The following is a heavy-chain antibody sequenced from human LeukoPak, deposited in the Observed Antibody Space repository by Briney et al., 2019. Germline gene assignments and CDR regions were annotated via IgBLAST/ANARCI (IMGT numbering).Heavy chain of an antibody. CDR1: GFTVSSNF. J-gene: IGHJ4*02. D-gene: IGHD3-10*01. V-gene: IGHV3-53*01. CDR3: ARGLGSISGSSDY. Sequence: GGSLRLSCAASGFTVSSNFMTWVRQAPGKGLEWVSVIYTGGSTYYADSVKGRFTIYRDNSKNTLSLQVNSLRAEDTAVYYCARGLGSISGSSDYWGQGTLVTVSS. CDR2: IYTGGST.